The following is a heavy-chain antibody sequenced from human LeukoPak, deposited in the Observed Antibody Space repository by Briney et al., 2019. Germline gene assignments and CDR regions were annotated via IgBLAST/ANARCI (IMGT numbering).Heavy chain of an antibody. CDR3: ASDAYSSSSGRAFDI. V-gene: IGHV3-74*01. D-gene: IGHD6-6*01. CDR2: INSDGSST. J-gene: IGHJ3*02. Sequence: GGSLGLSCAASGFTFSSYWMYWVRQAPGKGLVWVSRINSDGSSTSYADSVKGRFTISRDNAKNTLYLQMNSLRAEDTAVYYCASDAYSSSSGRAFDIWGQGTMVTVSS. CDR1: GFTFSSYW.